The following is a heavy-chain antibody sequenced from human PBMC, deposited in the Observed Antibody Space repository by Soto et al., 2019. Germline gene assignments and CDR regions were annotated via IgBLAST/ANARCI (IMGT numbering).Heavy chain of an antibody. Sequence: SETLSLTCTVSGGSVSSGDFYWSWIRQPPGKGLEWIGYIYYSGSTNYNPSLKSRVSISLDTSKNQFSLRLTSVTAADTAVYYCARIPVDTYMINWFDPWGQGTLVTVSS. J-gene: IGHJ5*02. CDR2: IYYSGST. CDR3: ARIPVDTYMINWFDP. V-gene: IGHV4-61*08. CDR1: GGSVSSGDFY. D-gene: IGHD5-18*01.